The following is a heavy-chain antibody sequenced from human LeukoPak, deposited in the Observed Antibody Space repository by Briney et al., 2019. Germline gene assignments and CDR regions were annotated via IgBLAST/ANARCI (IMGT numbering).Heavy chain of an antibody. D-gene: IGHD6-6*01. Sequence: SDTQSLTCTVSSGFLSISSYYWGWIRQPPGRGLEWIGNIYYSGNTFYNPSLESRVTISVDTSKNQFSLKLTSVTAADTAVYYCASRMAVRPKYYFDSWGPGILVTVSS. CDR3: ASRMAVRPKYYFDS. CDR1: SGFLSISSYY. V-gene: IGHV4-39*01. CDR2: IYYSGNT. J-gene: IGHJ4*02.